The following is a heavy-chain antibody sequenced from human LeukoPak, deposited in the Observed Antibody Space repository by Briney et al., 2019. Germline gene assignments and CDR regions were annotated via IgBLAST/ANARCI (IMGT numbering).Heavy chain of an antibody. J-gene: IGHJ4*02. D-gene: IGHD1-26*01. CDR2: ISYDGSNK. Sequence: GGSLRLSCAASEFTFSGYTMNWVRQAPGKGLEWVAVISYDGSNKYYADSVKGRFTISRDNSKNTLYLQMNSLRAEDTAVYYCATSRYSGSYRDQNKYTDYWGQGTLVTVSS. V-gene: IGHV3-30*03. CDR1: EFTFSGYT. CDR3: ATSRYSGSYRDQNKYTDY.